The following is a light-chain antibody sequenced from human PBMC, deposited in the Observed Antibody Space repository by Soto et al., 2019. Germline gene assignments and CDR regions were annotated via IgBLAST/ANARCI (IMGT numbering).Light chain of an antibody. J-gene: IGKJ5*01. Sequence: IQMNQSPSSLSTSVGDTVTTTGRASQSIGIYLNWYQQKPGKAPKFXIYAASSLQSGVPSRFTGSGAGTDCTRTISSLQPEDVATDYCLQDYNYTITFGQGTRLEIK. CDR1: QSIGIY. CDR3: LQDYNYTIT. V-gene: IGKV1-6*01. CDR2: AAS.